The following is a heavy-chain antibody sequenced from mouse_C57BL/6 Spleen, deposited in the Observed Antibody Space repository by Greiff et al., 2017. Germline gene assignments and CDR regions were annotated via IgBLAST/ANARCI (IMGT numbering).Heavy chain of an antibody. J-gene: IGHJ2*01. CDR1: GYTFTSYW. CDR3: ARGRRDYFDY. V-gene: IGHV1-50*01. Sequence: QVQLKQPGAELVKPGASVKLSCKASGYTFTSYWMQWVKQRPGQGLEWIGEIDPSDSYTNYNQKFKGKATLTVDTSSSTAYMQLSSLTSEDSAVYYCARGRRDYFDYWGQGTTLTVSS. D-gene: IGHD3-3*01. CDR2: IDPSDSYT.